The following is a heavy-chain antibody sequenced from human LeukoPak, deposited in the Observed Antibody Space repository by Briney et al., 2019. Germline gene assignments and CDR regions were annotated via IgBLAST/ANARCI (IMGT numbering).Heavy chain of an antibody. CDR3: ARDGATRTEWDY. D-gene: IGHD5-12*01. V-gene: IGHV4-59*01. J-gene: IGHJ4*02. CDR1: GGSISSYY. Sequence: SETLSLTCTASGGSISSYYWSWIRQPPGKGLEWIGYIYYSGSTNYNPSLKSRVTISVDTSKNQFSLKLSSVTAADTAVYYCARDGATRTEWDYWGQGTLVTVSS. CDR2: IYYSGST.